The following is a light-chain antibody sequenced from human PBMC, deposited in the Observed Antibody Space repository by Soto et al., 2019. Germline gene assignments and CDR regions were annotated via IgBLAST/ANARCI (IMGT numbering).Light chain of an antibody. J-gene: IGKJ5*01. Sequence: EIVMTQSPATLSVSPGETATLSCRASQSVSNNVAWYQQNPGQAPRLLILGASTRATGIPARFSGSGSGTEFTLSISSLQSEDFAVYYCHQYGSSLRATFGQGTRLEIK. V-gene: IGKV3-15*01. CDR1: QSVSNN. CDR3: HQYGSSLRAT. CDR2: GAS.